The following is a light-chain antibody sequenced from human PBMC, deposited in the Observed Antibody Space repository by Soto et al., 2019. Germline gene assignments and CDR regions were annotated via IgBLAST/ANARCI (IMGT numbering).Light chain of an antibody. V-gene: IGLV1-47*01. Sequence: QSVLTQPPSASGTPGQRVTISCSGGSSKIGSNYVYWYQQVPGTAPRLLMYRASQRPSGVPDRFSGSKSGTSASLAISGLRSEDEADYYCAAWDDTLKGLVFGGGTKLTVL. CDR3: AAWDDTLKGLV. CDR2: RAS. CDR1: SSKIGSNY. J-gene: IGLJ2*01.